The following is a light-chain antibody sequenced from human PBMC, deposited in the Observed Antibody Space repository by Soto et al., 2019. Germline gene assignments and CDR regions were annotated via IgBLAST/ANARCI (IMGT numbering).Light chain of an antibody. Sequence: DIQMTQSPSTLSASVGDRVTITCRASQNIKNWLAWYQQKPGKVPKLLIYTASTLESGVPSRFSGSGSGKEFTLTISSLQPDDFATYYCQQYNSYSRGTFGQGTKVEIK. CDR2: TAS. CDR3: QQYNSYSRGT. V-gene: IGKV1-5*03. J-gene: IGKJ1*01. CDR1: QNIKNW.